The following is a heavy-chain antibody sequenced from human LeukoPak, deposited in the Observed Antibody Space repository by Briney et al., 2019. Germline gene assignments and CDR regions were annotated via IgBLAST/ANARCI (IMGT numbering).Heavy chain of an antibody. V-gene: IGHV4-61*02. J-gene: IGHJ4*02. CDR3: ASNQLALDFDY. CDR1: GGSISSGSYY. Sequence: SQTLSLTRTVSGGSISSGSYYWSWIRQPAGKGLEWIGRIYTSGSTNYNPSLKSRVTISVDTSKNQFSLKLSSVTAADTAVYYCASNQLALDFDYWGQGTLVTVSS. CDR2: IYTSGST. D-gene: IGHD2-2*01.